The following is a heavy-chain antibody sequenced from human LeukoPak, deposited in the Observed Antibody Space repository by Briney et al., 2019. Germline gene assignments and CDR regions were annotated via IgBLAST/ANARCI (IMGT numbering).Heavy chain of an antibody. J-gene: IGHJ6*03. D-gene: IGHD2-8*02. CDR3: AKDPGASVSGFHMDV. CDR2: IWSDGNNR. CDR1: GFTFRNYG. V-gene: IGHV3-30*02. Sequence: GGSLRLSCAASGFTFRNYGMPWVRQATGKGLEWVSFIWSDGNNRFYAASVKGRFTISRDNSKSMLYLQMDSLRPEDTAVYYCAKDPGASVSGFHMDVWGKGTTVIVSS.